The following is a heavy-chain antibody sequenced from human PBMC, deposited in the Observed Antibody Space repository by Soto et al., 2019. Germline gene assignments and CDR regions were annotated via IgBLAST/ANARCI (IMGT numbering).Heavy chain of an antibody. J-gene: IGHJ4*02. CDR3: TRANWYSEY. CDR1: GGSISNHY. CDR2: IYYNGNT. V-gene: IGHV4-59*11. Sequence: QVQLQESGPGLVKPSETLFLTCSVSGGSISNHYWSWIREPPGKGLGWIGYIYYNGNTNYNPSLKSRVTMSVDTSRNQISLKLTTVTAADTAVYYCTRANWYSEYWGQGTLVTVSS. D-gene: IGHD7-27*01.